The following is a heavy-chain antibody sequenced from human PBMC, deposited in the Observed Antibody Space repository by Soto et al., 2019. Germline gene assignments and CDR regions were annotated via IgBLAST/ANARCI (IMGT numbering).Heavy chain of an antibody. CDR3: ARQTYYDFLYFDY. CDR1: GGSISSSSYY. V-gene: IGHV4-39*01. D-gene: IGHD3-3*01. CDR2: IYYSGST. J-gene: IGHJ4*02. Sequence: SETLSLTCTVSGGSISSSSYYWGWIRQPPGKGLEWIGSIYYSGSTYYNPSLKSRVTISVDTSKNQFSLKLSSVTAADTAVYYCARQTYYDFLYFDYWGQGTLVTVSS.